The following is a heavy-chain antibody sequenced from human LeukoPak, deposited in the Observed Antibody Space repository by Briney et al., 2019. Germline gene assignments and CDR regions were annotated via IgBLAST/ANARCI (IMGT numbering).Heavy chain of an antibody. CDR2: INHSGST. D-gene: IGHD2-15*01. Sequence: SETLPLTCAVYGGSFSGYYWSWIRQPPGKGLEWIGEINHSGSTNYNPSLKSRVTISVDTSKNQFSLKLSSVTAADTAVYYCARHVVVATGLDYWGQGTLVTVSS. V-gene: IGHV4-34*01. CDR1: GGSFSGYY. CDR3: ARHVVVATGLDY. J-gene: IGHJ4*02.